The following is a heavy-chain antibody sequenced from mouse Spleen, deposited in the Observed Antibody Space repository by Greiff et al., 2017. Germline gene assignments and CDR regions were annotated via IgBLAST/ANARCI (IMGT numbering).Heavy chain of an antibody. CDR1: GFTFSDYY. J-gene: IGHJ1*01. D-gene: IGHD1-1*01. V-gene: IGHV5-16*01. Sequence: EVQLVESEGGLVQPGSSMKLSCTASGFTFSDYYMAWVRQVPEKGLEWVANINYDGSSTYYLDSLKSRFIISRDNAKNILYLQMSSLKSEDTATYYCARGVGYYYGSSYDWYFDVWGAGTTVTVSS. CDR3: ARGVGYYYGSSYDWYFDV. CDR2: INYDGSST.